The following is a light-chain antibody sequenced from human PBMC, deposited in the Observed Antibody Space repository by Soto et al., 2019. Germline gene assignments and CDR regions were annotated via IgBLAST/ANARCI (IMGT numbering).Light chain of an antibody. Sequence: EIVLTQSPGTLSLSPGERATLSCRASQSVSSSYLAWYQQKPGQAPRLLIYGASSRATGIPDRFSGGGSGTDFTLTISSLEPEDFAVYYCQQRQSWPRTFGQGTKVDIK. CDR2: GAS. CDR1: QSVSSSY. J-gene: IGKJ1*01. V-gene: IGKV3-20*01. CDR3: QQRQSWPRT.